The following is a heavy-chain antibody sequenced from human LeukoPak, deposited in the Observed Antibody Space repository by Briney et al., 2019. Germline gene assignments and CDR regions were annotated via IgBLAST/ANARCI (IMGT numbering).Heavy chain of an antibody. CDR2: ISRSGDIT. Sequence: GGSLRLSCAASGFTFSTYGMNWVRQAPGKGLEWVSTISRSGDITYYADSVKGRFTISRDNPKNTLYLQMNSLRAEDTAIYYCATGSTAVAGTKYWGQGILVTVSS. V-gene: IGHV3-23*01. D-gene: IGHD6-19*01. CDR1: GFTFSTYG. J-gene: IGHJ4*02. CDR3: ATGSTAVAGTKY.